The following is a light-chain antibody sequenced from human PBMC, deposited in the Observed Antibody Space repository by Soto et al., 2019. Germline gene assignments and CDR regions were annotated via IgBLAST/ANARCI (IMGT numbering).Light chain of an antibody. CDR1: QSVGSK. Sequence: EILMTQSPAILSVSPGGRATLSCRASQSVGSKLAWYQQKVGQAPRLLIYDGSTRATGIPPRFSGNGSGTEFTLTISSLQSEDFAVYYCQQYSNWPPLTFGGGTEVEIK. J-gene: IGKJ4*01. V-gene: IGKV3-15*01. CDR3: QQYSNWPPLT. CDR2: DGS.